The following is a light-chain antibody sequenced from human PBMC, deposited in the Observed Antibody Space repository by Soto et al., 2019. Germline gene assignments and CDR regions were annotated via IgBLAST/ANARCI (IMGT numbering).Light chain of an antibody. CDR1: QTVSSDY. Sequence: EIVLTQSPGTLSLSPGERATLSCRSSQTVSSDYLAWYQQQPGQAPRLLIYAASDRAPGIPDRFSGGGSGTDFTLSISTMEPEDFAVYFCQHYGSPLTFGGGTKVEIK. CDR2: AAS. J-gene: IGKJ4*01. V-gene: IGKV3-20*01. CDR3: QHYGSPLT.